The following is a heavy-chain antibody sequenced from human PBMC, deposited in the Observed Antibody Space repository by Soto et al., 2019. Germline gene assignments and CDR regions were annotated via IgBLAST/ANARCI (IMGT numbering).Heavy chain of an antibody. V-gene: IGHV3-11*06. J-gene: IGHJ5*02. CDR2: ISPGSRYP. CDR1: GFTFGDSY. Sequence: GGSLRLSCAVSGFTFGDSYISWIRQAPWKGLEWLSYISPGSRYPAYADSVKGRFNISRDNARRSLFLQMTSLTAEDTAMYYCVRGGGAGLFDPLGQGTMVTVCS. D-gene: IGHD2-21*01. CDR3: VRGGGAGLFDP.